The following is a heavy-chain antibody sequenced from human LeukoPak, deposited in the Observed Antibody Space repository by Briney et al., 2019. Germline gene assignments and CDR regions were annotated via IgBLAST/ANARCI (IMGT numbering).Heavy chain of an antibody. CDR1: AFTFSDYW. J-gene: IGHJ4*02. CDR2: IKEDGSEK. CDR3: AKVAKYYYGSETYFFFEH. Sequence: GGSLRLSCATSAFTFSDYWMSWVRQTPGKGLEWVANIKEDGSEKYYVDSVKGRFTISRDNAKNSLYLQMNSLRAEDTAVYYCAKVAKYYYGSETYFFFEHWGQGTPVTASS. V-gene: IGHV3-7*01. D-gene: IGHD3-10*01.